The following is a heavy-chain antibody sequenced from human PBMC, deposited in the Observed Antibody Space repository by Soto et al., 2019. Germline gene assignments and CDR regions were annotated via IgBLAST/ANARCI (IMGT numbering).Heavy chain of an antibody. Sequence: EVQLLGSGGGLVQPGGSLRLSCAASGFTFSSYAMSWVRQCPGNGLEWVSAISGTGGSTYYANSVKGRFTVSRDNSKDTLYLQMHGLRADDTAVYYCAKVRPSLGGTGRGAMDVWGQGTTVTVSS. J-gene: IGHJ6*02. CDR2: ISGTGGST. V-gene: IGHV3-23*01. CDR1: GFTFSSYA. D-gene: IGHD3-16*01. CDR3: AKVRPSLGGTGRGAMDV.